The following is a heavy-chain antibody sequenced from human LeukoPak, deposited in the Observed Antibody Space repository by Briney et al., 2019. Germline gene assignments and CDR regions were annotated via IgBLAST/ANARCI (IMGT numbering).Heavy chain of an antibody. J-gene: IGHJ4*02. CDR2: ISYDGSNK. V-gene: IGHV3-30*18. CDR1: GFTFSSYG. Sequence: GGSLRLSCAASGFTFSSYGMHWVRQAPGKGLEWVAVISYDGSNKYYADSVKGRFTISRDNSKNTLYLQMNSLRAEDTAVYYCANDGAHPYSNGYYFDYWGQGTLVTVSS. CDR3: ANDGAHPYSNGYYFDY. D-gene: IGHD6-25*01.